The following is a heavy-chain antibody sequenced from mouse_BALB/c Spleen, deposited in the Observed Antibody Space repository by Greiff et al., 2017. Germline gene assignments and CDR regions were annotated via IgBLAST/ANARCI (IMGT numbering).Heavy chain of an antibody. D-gene: IGHD2-1*01. CDR2: ISDGGSYT. CDR3: ARDRNGNPAWFAY. Sequence: EVQGVESGGGLVKPGGSLKLSCAASGFTFSDYYMYWVRQTPEKRLEWVATISDGGSYTYYPDSVKGRFTISRDNAKNNLYLQMSSLKSEDTAMYYCARDRNGNPAWFAYWGQGTLVTVSA. V-gene: IGHV5-4*02. CDR1: GFTFSDYY. J-gene: IGHJ3*01.